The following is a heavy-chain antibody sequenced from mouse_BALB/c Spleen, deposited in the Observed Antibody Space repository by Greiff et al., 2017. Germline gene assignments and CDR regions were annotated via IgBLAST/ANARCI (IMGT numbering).Heavy chain of an antibody. CDR3: ASPNYYGSSRGWYFHV. V-gene: IGHV1-61*01. Sequence: QVHVKQSGAELVRPGASVKLSCKASGYTFTSYWMNWVKQRPGQGLEWIGMIDPSDSETHYNQMFKDKATLTVDKSSSTAYMQLSSLTSEDSAVYYCASPNYYGSSRGWYFHVWGAGTTVTVSS. CDR2: IDPSDSET. J-gene: IGHJ1*01. CDR1: GYTFTSYW. D-gene: IGHD1-1*01.